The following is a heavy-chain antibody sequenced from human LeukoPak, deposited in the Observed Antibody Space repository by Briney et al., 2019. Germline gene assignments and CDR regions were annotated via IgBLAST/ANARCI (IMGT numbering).Heavy chain of an antibody. CDR3: AKDPGGDYVWGSYRPPSYYFDY. CDR1: GFTFDDYA. CDR2: ISGDGGST. Sequence: GGSLRLSCAASGFTFDDYAMHWVRQAPGKGLEWVSLISGDGGSTYYADSVKGRFTISRDNSKSSLYLQMNSLRTEDTALYYCAKDPGGDYVWGSYRPPSYYFDYWGQGTLVTVSS. V-gene: IGHV3-43*02. D-gene: IGHD3-16*02. J-gene: IGHJ4*02.